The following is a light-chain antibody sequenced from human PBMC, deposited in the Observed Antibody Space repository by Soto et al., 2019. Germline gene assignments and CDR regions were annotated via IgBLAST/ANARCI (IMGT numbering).Light chain of an antibody. CDR1: QSFNGNY. V-gene: IGKV3-20*01. CDR3: QQCGSLPGT. J-gene: IGKJ1*01. Sequence: ETVLTQSPGTLSLSPGERSTLSCRASQSFNGNYLAWYQQKPGQAPRLLIYGTSSRATCIPDRFSGRGSGTDFTLTISRLEPEDFAVYYCQQCGSLPGTFGQGTKVDIK. CDR2: GTS.